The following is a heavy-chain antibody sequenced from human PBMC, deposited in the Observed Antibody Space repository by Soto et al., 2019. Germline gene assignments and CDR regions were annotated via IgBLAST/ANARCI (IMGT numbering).Heavy chain of an antibody. Sequence: PGGSLRLSCAASGFTFSSYGMHWVRQAPGKGLEWVAVISYDGSNKYYADSVKGRFTISRDNSKNTLYLQTNSLRAEDTAVHYCAKNLQLWSQEDYFDYWGQGTLVTVSS. J-gene: IGHJ4*02. CDR3: AKNLQLWSQEDYFDY. CDR2: ISYDGSNK. V-gene: IGHV3-30*18. CDR1: GFTFSSYG. D-gene: IGHD5-18*01.